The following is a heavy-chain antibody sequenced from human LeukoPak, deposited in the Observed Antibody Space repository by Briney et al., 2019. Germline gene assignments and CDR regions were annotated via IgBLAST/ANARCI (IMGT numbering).Heavy chain of an antibody. CDR3: ARANYYDNSGYSRGAFDI. CDR1: GYSFSSGFY. D-gene: IGHD3-22*01. Sequence: SETLSLTCTVSGYSFSSGFYWGWIRQPPGKGLEWIGSLFHSGTTYYNSSLKSRVTISVDTSKNQFSLKLSSVTAADTAVYYCARANYYDNSGYSRGAFDIWGQGTMVTVSS. CDR2: LFHSGTT. V-gene: IGHV4-38-2*02. J-gene: IGHJ3*02.